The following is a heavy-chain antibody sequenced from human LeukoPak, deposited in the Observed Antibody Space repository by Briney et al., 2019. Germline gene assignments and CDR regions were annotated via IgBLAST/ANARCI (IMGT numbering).Heavy chain of an antibody. D-gene: IGHD3-22*01. CDR3: ARAGYYDSSGYQFPYYCYMDV. V-gene: IGHV4-4*02. CDR2: IYHSGST. J-gene: IGHJ6*03. Sequence: SSETLSLTCAVSGGSISSSNWWSWVRQPPGKGLEWIGEIYHSGSTNYNPSLKSRVTISVDKSKNQFSLKLSSVTAADTAVYYCARAGYYDSSGYQFPYYCYMDVWGKGTTVTISS. CDR1: GGSISSSNW.